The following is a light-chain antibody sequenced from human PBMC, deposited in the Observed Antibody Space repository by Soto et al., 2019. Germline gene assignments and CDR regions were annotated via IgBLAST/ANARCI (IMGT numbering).Light chain of an antibody. CDR3: QQGYSFPVT. Sequence: DIKMTQSPSSLSASVGDALTITCRASQSISSYLHWYQQKPGKAPKLLIYAASRLQSGVPSRFSGSGSGTDCTLTISSLQPEDVATYYCQQGYSFPVTLGGGTKVDI. J-gene: IGKJ4*01. CDR1: QSISSY. V-gene: IGKV1-39*01. CDR2: AAS.